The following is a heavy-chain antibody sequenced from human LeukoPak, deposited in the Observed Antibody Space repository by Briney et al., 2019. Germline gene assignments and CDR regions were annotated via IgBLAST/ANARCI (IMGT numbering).Heavy chain of an antibody. V-gene: IGHV3-30*02. Sequence: PGGSLRLSCAAAELTFSNYGMHWVRQAPGKGLERVAVIRYDGSNKYYADFVKGRFTISRDNSKNTLYLQMNSLTAENTAMYYCAKSSSSSCPQDWGQGTLVTVSS. D-gene: IGHD2-15*01. CDR2: IRYDGSNK. CDR3: AKSSSSSCPQD. J-gene: IGHJ1*01. CDR1: ELTFSNYG.